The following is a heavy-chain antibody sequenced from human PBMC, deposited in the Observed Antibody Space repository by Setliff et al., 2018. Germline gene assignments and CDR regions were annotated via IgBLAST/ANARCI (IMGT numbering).Heavy chain of an antibody. J-gene: IGHJ4*02. CDR2: ISNSGGGT. D-gene: IGHD2-15*01. CDR3: ARDVQGGGHPEN. V-gene: IGHV3-23*01. Sequence: GGSLRLSCAASGFTFSNYAMSWVRQAPGKGLEWASAISNSGGGTYYADSVKGRFTISRDNSKNTLYLQMNSLRAEDTAVYYCARDVQGGGHPENWGQGTLVTVSS. CDR1: GFTFSNYA.